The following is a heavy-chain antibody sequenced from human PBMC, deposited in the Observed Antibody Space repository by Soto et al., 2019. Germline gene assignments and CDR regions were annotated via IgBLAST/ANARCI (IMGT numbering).Heavy chain of an antibody. Sequence: ASVKVSCKASGGTFSSYAISWVRQAPGQGLEWMGGFLPDDGTANYAQKFQGRVTMTADTSTDTAYMELSSLRSEDTAVYYCATGYCSGGSCYHLEYFQHWGPGTLVTVSS. J-gene: IGHJ1*01. CDR2: FLPDDGTA. CDR1: GGTFSSYA. CDR3: ATGYCSGGSCYHLEYFQH. V-gene: IGHV1-69*06. D-gene: IGHD2-15*01.